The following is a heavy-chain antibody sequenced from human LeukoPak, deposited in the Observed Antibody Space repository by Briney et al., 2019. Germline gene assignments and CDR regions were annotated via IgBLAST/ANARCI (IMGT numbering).Heavy chain of an antibody. V-gene: IGHV1-18*01. J-gene: IGHJ6*03. CDR2: ISAYNGNT. CDR1: GYTFTSYG. D-gene: IGHD6-13*01. CDR3: ARGSAAAGHYYYYMDV. Sequence: ASVKVSCKASGYTFTSYGISWVRQAPGQGLEWMGWISAYNGNTNYAQKLQGRVTMTTDTSTSTAYMELRSLRSDDTAVYYCARGSAAAGHYYYYMDVWGKGTTVTVSS.